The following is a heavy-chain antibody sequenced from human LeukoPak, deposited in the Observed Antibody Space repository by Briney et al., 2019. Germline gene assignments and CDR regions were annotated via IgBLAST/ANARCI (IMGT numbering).Heavy chain of an antibody. CDR3: ARESPSGLRSSPHPFDY. D-gene: IGHD6-13*01. J-gene: IGHJ4*02. CDR1: GYTFTGYY. Sequence: ASVKVSCKASGYTFTGYYMHWVRQAPGQGLEWMGRINPNSGGTNYAQKFQGRVTMTRDTSISTAYMELSRLRSDDTAVYYCARESPSGLRSSPHPFDYWGQGTLVTVSS. CDR2: INPNSGGT. V-gene: IGHV1-2*06.